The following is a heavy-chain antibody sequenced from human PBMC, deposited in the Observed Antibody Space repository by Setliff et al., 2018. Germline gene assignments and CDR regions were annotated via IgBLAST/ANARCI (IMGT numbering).Heavy chain of an antibody. V-gene: IGHV1-18*01. CDR1: GYTFRQSI. CDR2: IGVYSGNT. Sequence: ASVKVSCKASGYTFRQSIVSWVRQAPGQGLEWLGWIGVYSGNTYSAQRFQGRVSLTTDESTNTAYLELRGLRSDDTAVYYCERLVRYCSTTSCQRTSGDDFWGLGTLVTVSS. J-gene: IGHJ4*02. D-gene: IGHD2-2*01. CDR3: ERLVRYCSTTSCQRTSGDDF.